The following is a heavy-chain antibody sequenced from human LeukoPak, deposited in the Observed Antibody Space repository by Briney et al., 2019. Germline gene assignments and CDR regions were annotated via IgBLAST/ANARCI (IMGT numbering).Heavy chain of an antibody. CDR3: ARVRYYYDSSGYYYPYFDY. CDR1: GGSISSGDYY. Sequence: SQTLSLTCTVSGGSISSGDYYWSWIRQPPGKGLGWIGYIYYSGSTYYNPSLKSRVTISVDTSKNQFSLKLSSVTAADTAVYYCARVRYYYDSSGYYYPYFDYWGQGTLVTVSS. V-gene: IGHV4-30-4*01. D-gene: IGHD3-22*01. J-gene: IGHJ4*02. CDR2: IYYSGST.